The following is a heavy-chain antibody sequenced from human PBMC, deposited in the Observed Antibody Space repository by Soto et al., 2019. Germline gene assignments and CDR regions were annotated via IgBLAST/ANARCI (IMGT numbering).Heavy chain of an antibody. CDR2: ISSSSSYI. Sequence: GGSLRLSCAASGFTFSSYSMNWVRQAPGKGLEWVSSISSSSSYIYYADSVKGRFTISRDNAKNSLYLQMNSLRAEDTAVYYCARVPHIVVVPAYYYMDVWGKGTTVTVSS. J-gene: IGHJ6*03. CDR3: ARVPHIVVVPAYYYMDV. CDR1: GFTFSSYS. D-gene: IGHD2-2*01. V-gene: IGHV3-21*01.